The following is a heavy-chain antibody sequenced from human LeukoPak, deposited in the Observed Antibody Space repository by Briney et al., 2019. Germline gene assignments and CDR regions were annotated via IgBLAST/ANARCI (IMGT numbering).Heavy chain of an antibody. V-gene: IGHV4-34*01. Sequence: SETLSLTCAVYGGSFSGYYWSWIRQPPGKGLEWIGEINHSGSTNYNPSLKSRVTISVDTSKNQFSLKLSSVTAADTAVYYCARRPYYDFWSGYYPFDAFDIWGQGTMVTVSS. CDR2: INHSGST. CDR3: ARRPYYDFWSGYYPFDAFDI. CDR1: GGSFSGYY. D-gene: IGHD3-3*01. J-gene: IGHJ3*02.